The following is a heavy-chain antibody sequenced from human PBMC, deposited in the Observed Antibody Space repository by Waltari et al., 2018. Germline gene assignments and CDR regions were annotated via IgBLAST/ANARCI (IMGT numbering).Heavy chain of an antibody. J-gene: IGHJ4*02. CDR3: ARGSGYFFDY. CDR1: AFTFSSYA. D-gene: IGHD1-1*01. CDR2: VGSGGST. Sequence: EVQLLESGGGLVQPGGSLRLSCAASAFTFSSYAMRWVRQAPGKGLEWVATVGSGGSTDDADSVKGRFTISKDSPQNTLYLQMSSLRAEDTAVYYCARGSGYFFDYWGQGTLVTVSS. V-gene: IGHV3-23*01.